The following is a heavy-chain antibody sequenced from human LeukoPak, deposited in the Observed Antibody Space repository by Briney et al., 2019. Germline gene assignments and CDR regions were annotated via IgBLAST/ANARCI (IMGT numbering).Heavy chain of an antibody. Sequence: SETLSLTCTVSGGPISSYYWSWIRQPPGKGLEWIGYIYYSGSTNYNPSLKSRVTISVDTSKNQFSLKLSSVTAADTAVYYCARELPSSGWSPYYFDYWGQGTLVTVSS. J-gene: IGHJ4*02. V-gene: IGHV4-59*01. D-gene: IGHD6-19*01. CDR3: ARELPSSGWSPYYFDY. CDR2: IYYSGST. CDR1: GGPISSYY.